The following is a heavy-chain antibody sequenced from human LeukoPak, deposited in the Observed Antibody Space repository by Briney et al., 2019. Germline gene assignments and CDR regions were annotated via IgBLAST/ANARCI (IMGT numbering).Heavy chain of an antibody. CDR3: AISSPRNYFDH. D-gene: IGHD1-14*01. V-gene: IGHV3-33*01. CDR1: GFIFSTYG. CDR2: VWYDGSQR. Sequence: GGSLRLSCVASGFIFSTYGLHWVRQSPGRGLEWVAVVWYDGSQRYYADSVKGRFTISRDDSQNTIYLQMDSLRAEDTAVYYCAISSPRNYFDHWGQGTLVTVSS. J-gene: IGHJ4*02.